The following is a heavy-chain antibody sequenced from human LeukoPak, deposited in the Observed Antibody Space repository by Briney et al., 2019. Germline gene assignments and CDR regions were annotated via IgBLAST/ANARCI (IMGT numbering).Heavy chain of an antibody. CDR2: LSYDGSNK. D-gene: IGHD2-8*01. CDR3: AKSLNFDN. Sequence: GSLRPSCAASGFTFSSYGMHWVRQAPGKGPEWLTFLSYDGSNKYYADSVRGRFTISRDTSKNTLYLQTNSLRVEDTAVYFCAKSLNFDNWGQGTLVTVSS. V-gene: IGHV3-30*18. CDR1: GFTFSSYG. J-gene: IGHJ5*02.